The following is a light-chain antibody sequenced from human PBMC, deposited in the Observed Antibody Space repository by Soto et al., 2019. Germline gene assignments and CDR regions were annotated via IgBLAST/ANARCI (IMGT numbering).Light chain of an antibody. CDR2: DAS. V-gene: IGKV1-5*01. CDR1: QSISNW. CDR3: QQYSRLFT. J-gene: IGKJ3*01. Sequence: DIHMTQSPSTLSASVGDRVTITCRASQSISNWLAWYQHKPGKAPKVLIFDASNLESGVPSRFSGSGSGTEFTLTISSLQPDDFATYYCQQYSRLFTFGPGTKVDIK.